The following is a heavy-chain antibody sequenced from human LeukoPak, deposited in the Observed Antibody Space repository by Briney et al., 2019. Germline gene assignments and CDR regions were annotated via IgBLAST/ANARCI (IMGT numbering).Heavy chain of an antibody. Sequence: SETLSLTCAVYGGSFSGYYWSWIRQPPGKGLEWIGEINHSGSTNYNPSLKSRVTTSVDTSKNQFSLKLSSVTAADTAVYYCARGGPGYYYYGMDVWGQGTTVTVSS. V-gene: IGHV4-34*01. CDR2: INHSGST. CDR3: ARGGPGYYYYGMDV. CDR1: GGSFSGYY. D-gene: IGHD1-1*01. J-gene: IGHJ6*02.